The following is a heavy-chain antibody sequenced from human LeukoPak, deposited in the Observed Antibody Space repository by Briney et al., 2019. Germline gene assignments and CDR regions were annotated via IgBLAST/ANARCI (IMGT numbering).Heavy chain of an antibody. D-gene: IGHD3-22*01. CDR2: IYYSGST. J-gene: IGHJ4*02. Sequence: NASETLSLTCAVYGGSFSGYYWSWIRQPPGKGLEWIGYIYYSGSTNYNPSLKSRVTISVDTSKNQFSLKLSSVTAADTAVYYCARRIGGYVDYWGQGTLVTVSS. CDR3: ARRIGGYVDY. V-gene: IGHV4-59*01. CDR1: GGSFSGYY.